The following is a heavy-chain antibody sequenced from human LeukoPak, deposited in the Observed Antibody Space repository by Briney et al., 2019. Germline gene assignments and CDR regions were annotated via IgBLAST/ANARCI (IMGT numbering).Heavy chain of an antibody. CDR2: IKQDGSEK. V-gene: IGHV3-7*01. CDR1: GGTFSSYA. J-gene: IGHJ4*02. CDR3: ARGGAFYVWGSYPTFDY. D-gene: IGHD3-16*02. Sequence: ASVKVSCKASGGTFSSYAISWVRQAPGKGLEWGANIKQDGSEKYYVDSVKGRFTISRDNAKNSLYLQMNSLRAEDTAVYYCARGGAFYVWGSYPTFDYWGQGTLVTVSS.